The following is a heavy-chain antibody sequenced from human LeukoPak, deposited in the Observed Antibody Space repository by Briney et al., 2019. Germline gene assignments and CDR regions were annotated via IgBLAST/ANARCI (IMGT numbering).Heavy chain of an antibody. V-gene: IGHV1-69*04. CDR3: ARDPKASGYSSSWPPRDYYYDMDV. Sequence: ASARVSCKPSVGTFSSYTISCVRQGPGQGLERMGRIIPILGIANYAQKFQGRVTITADKSTSTAYMELSSLRSEDTAVYYCARDPKASGYSSSWPPRDYYYDMDVWGQGTTVTVSS. CDR2: IIPILGIA. J-gene: IGHJ6*02. CDR1: VGTFSSYT. D-gene: IGHD6-13*01.